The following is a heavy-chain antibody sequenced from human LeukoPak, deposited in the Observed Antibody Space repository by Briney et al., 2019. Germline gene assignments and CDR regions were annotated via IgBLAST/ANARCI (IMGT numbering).Heavy chain of an antibody. CDR1: GYTFTTYD. CDR3: ARLGSRGDF. Sequence: GASVKVSCKASGYTFTTYDINWVRQATGQGLEWLGWINPNSGNTGYAQKFQGRVIMTRNTSINTAYMELSSLRFDGTALYYCARLGSRGDFWGQGTLVTVSS. D-gene: IGHD7-27*01. V-gene: IGHV1-8*01. CDR2: INPNSGNT. J-gene: IGHJ4*02.